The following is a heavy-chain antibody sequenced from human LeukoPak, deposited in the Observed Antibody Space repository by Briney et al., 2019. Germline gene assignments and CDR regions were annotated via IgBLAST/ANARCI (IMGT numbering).Heavy chain of an antibody. J-gene: IGHJ4*02. V-gene: IGHV1-18*04. CDR2: ISAYNGNT. CDR1: GYTFTSYG. Sequence: ASVKVSCKASGYTFTSYGISWVRQAPGQGPEWMGWISAYNGNTNYAQKLQGRVTMTTDTSTSTAYMELRSLRSDDTAVYYCARDLGYCSGGSCYSFSYWGQGTLVTVSS. CDR3: ARDLGYCSGGSCYSFSY. D-gene: IGHD2-15*01.